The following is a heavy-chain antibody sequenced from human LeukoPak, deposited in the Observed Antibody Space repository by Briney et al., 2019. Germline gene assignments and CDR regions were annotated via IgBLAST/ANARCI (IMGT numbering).Heavy chain of an antibody. CDR2: IYYSGST. J-gene: IGHJ6*03. Sequence: SETLSLTCTVSGGSVSSYYWSWIRQPPGKGLEWIGYIYYSGSTNYNPSLKSRVTISVDTSKNQFSLKLTSVTAADTAVYYCARTMEGYCSGGSCYQYSYYMDVWGKGTTVTVSS. CDR1: GGSVSSYY. CDR3: ARTMEGYCSGGSCYQYSYYMDV. D-gene: IGHD2-15*01. V-gene: IGHV4-59*02.